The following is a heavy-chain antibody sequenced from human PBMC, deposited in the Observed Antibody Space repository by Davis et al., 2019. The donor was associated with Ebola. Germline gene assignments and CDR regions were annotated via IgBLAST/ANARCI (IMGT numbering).Heavy chain of an antibody. CDR1: GFTFSSYA. J-gene: IGHJ4*02. CDR3: ANRPSHIAVAGHAGGFDS. V-gene: IGHV3-23*01. D-gene: IGHD6-19*01. CDR2: ISGSGGST. Sequence: GESLKISCAASGFTFSSYAMSWVRQAPGKGLEWVSAISGSGGSTYYADSVKGRFTISRDNSKNTLYLQMSSLTPEDTAVYYCANRPSHIAVAGHAGGFDSWGQGTLVTVSA.